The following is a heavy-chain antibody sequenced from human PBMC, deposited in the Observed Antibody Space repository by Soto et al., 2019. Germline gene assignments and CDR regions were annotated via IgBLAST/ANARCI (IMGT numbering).Heavy chain of an antibody. CDR3: ASRHSSPYFDY. J-gene: IGHJ4*02. Sequence: SETLSLTCAVSGGSISSGGYSWSWIRQPPGKGLEWIGSIYYSGSTYYNPSLKSRVTISVDTSKNQFSLKLNSVTAADTAVYYCASRHSSPYFDYWGQGTLVTVS. CDR1: GGSISSGGYS. D-gene: IGHD6-13*01. CDR2: IYYSGST. V-gene: IGHV4-30-4*08.